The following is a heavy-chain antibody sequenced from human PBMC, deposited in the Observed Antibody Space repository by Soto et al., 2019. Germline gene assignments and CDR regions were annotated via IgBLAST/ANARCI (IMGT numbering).Heavy chain of an antibody. CDR3: ASEELYVTFVYGLYV. J-gene: IGHJ6*02. CDR1: GYTFSTYG. CDR2: ISANNGYT. V-gene: IGHV1-18*01. D-gene: IGHD3-16*01. Sequence: QVQLVQSGGEVRKPGASVKVSCKASGYTFSTYGITWVRQAPGQGLEWMGWISANNGYTKYAQILQGRVTLTTDTSTSTAYMDLRILRSDDTAVYYCASEELYVTFVYGLYVWGQGTTVTVSS.